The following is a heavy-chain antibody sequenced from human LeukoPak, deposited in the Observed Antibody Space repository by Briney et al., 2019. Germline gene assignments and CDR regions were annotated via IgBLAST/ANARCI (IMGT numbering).Heavy chain of an antibody. V-gene: IGHV3-33*01. CDR1: GFTFSSYG. CDR2: IWYDGSQE. CDR3: ARDLGHFSRGASYFDY. J-gene: IGHJ4*02. D-gene: IGHD4/OR15-4a*01. Sequence: GGSLRLSCAASGFTFSSYGMHWVRQAPGKGLEWVAVIWYDGSQEYYLDSVKGRFTISRDSFDNTVYLQMNGLRAEDTAVYYCARDLGHFSRGASYFDYWGQGALVTVSS.